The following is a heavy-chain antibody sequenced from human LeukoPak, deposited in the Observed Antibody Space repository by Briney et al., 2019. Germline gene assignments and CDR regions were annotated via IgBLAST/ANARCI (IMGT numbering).Heavy chain of an antibody. CDR1: GFTFSDYS. D-gene: IGHD2-15*01. CDR2: ISSRSTTI. Sequence: GGSLRLSCAASGFTFSDYSMNRVRQAPGKGLECVSYISSRSTTIQYADSVKGRFTISRDNAKNSLYLQINSLRDDDTALYYCARVRSGLHMDVWGQGTTVTVSS. V-gene: IGHV3-48*02. J-gene: IGHJ6*02. CDR3: ARVRSGLHMDV.